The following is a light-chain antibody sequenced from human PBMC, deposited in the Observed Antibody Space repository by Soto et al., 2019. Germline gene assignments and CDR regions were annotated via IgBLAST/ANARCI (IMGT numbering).Light chain of an antibody. J-gene: IGKJ3*01. CDR3: QQYYSTPFT. CDR2: WAS. CDR1: QSVLSSSNNKNY. Sequence: DIVMTQSPDSLAVSLGERATINCKSSQSVLSSSNNKNYSAWYQQKVGQPPKLLIYWASTRESGVPDRFSGSASGTDFTLTISTLQTEDVAVYYCQQYYSTPFTFGPGTKVDIK. V-gene: IGKV4-1*01.